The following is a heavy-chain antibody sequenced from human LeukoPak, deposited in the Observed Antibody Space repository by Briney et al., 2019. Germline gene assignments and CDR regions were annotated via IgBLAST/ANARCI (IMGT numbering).Heavy chain of an antibody. Sequence: ASVKVSCKASGYTFTGCYMHWVRQAPGQGLEWMGWINPNSGGTNYAQKFQGRVTMTRDTSISTAYMELSRLRSDDTAVYYCARNPNTHYYGSGSYYIDWGQGTLVTVSS. V-gene: IGHV1-2*02. D-gene: IGHD3-10*01. CDR2: INPNSGGT. CDR3: ARNPNTHYYGSGSYYID. J-gene: IGHJ4*02. CDR1: GYTFTGCY.